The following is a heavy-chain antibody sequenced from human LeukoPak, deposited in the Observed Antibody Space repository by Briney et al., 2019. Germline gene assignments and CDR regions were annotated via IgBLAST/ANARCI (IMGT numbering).Heavy chain of an antibody. D-gene: IGHD1-26*01. CDR3: ANPEIVGATNDAFDI. J-gene: IGHJ3*02. CDR2: ISYDGSNK. CDR1: GFTFSSYG. V-gene: IGHV3-30*18. Sequence: GGSLRLSCAASGFTFSSYGMHWVRQAPGKGLEWVAVISYDGSNKYYADSVKGRFTISRDNSKNTLYLQMNSLRAEDTAVYYCANPEIVGATNDAFDIWGQGTMVTVSS.